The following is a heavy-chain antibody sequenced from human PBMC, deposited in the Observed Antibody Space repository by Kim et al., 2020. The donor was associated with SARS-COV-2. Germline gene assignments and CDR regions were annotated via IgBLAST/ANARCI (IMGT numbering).Heavy chain of an antibody. CDR2: ISSSSSYI. V-gene: IGHV3-21*01. J-gene: IGHJ4*02. D-gene: IGHD3-22*01. CDR1: GFTFSSYS. CDR3: ARDPPKYYYDSSEMDY. Sequence: GGSLRLSCAASGFTFSSYSMNWVRQAPGKGLEWVSSISSSSSYIYYADSVKGRFTISRDNAKNSLYLQMNSLRAEDTAVYYCARDPPKYYYDSSEMDYWGQGTLVTVSS.